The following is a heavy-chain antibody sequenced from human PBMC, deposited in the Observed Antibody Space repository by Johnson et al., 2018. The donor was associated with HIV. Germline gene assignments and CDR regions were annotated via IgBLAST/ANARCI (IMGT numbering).Heavy chain of an antibody. CDR3: APRGRVGGSYGDAFEI. Sequence: QVQLVESGGGVVQPGGSLRLSSAASGFTFSSYGMHWVRQAPGKGLEWVAFIRYDGSNKYYADSVKGRFTISRDNSKNTLYLQMNSLRAEDTAVYYCAPRGRVGGSYGDAFEIWGQGTMVTVSS. CDR1: GFTFSSYG. D-gene: IGHD1-26*01. CDR2: IRYDGSNK. V-gene: IGHV3-30*02. J-gene: IGHJ3*02.